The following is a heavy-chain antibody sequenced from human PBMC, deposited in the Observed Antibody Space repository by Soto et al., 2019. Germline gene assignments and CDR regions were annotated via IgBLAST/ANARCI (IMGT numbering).Heavy chain of an antibody. CDR2: IYYSGST. Sequence: SETLSLTCTVSGGSISSYYWSWIRQPPGKGLEWIGYIYYSGSTNYNPSLKSRVTISVDTSKNQFSLKLSSVTAADTAVYYCARLHPYYYYYYMDVWGKGTTVTVS. V-gene: IGHV4-59*08. CDR1: GGSISSYY. CDR3: ARLHPYYYYYYMDV. J-gene: IGHJ6*03.